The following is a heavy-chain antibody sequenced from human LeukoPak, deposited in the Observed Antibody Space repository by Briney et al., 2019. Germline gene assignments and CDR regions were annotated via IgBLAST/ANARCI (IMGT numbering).Heavy chain of an antibody. D-gene: IGHD3-9*01. CDR1: GFTFSDYY. Sequence: GGSLRLSCAASGFTFSDYYMNWIRQAPGKGLEWVSGISGSGGSTYYADSVKGRFAISRDNSKNTLYLQMNSLRAEDTAVYYCARGLTYYDILTGYYPPYYYGMDVWGKGTTVTVSS. CDR3: ARGLTYYDILTGYYPPYYYGMDV. V-gene: IGHV3-23*01. CDR2: ISGSGGST. J-gene: IGHJ6*04.